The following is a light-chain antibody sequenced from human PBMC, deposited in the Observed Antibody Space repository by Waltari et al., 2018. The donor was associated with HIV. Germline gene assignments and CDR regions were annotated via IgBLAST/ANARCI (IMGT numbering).Light chain of an antibody. CDR2: DSS. V-gene: IGKV3-20*01. CDR3: QQYGTSPRT. J-gene: IGKJ1*01. Sequence: EVVLTQSPGTLSLSPGERATLSCRASQSLRGNYLAWYQQKPGQAPRLIIYDSSSRATGIPDRFSGSGSGTDFTLTIRKLEPDDFAVYYCQQYGTSPRTFGQGTKVEIK. CDR1: QSLRGNY.